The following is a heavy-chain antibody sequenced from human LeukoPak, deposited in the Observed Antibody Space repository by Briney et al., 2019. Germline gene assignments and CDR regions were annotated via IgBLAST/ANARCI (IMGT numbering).Heavy chain of an antibody. D-gene: IGHD6-19*01. CDR3: ARDSPVSIAVAGTPFDY. CDR2: NSAYNGNT. CDR1: GYTFTSYG. Sequence: ASVKVSCKASGYTFTSYGISWVRQAPGQGLEWMGWNSAYNGNTNYAQKLQGRVTMTTDTSTSTAYMELRSLRSDDTAVYYCARDSPVSIAVAGTPFDYWGQGTLVTVSS. J-gene: IGHJ4*02. V-gene: IGHV1-18*01.